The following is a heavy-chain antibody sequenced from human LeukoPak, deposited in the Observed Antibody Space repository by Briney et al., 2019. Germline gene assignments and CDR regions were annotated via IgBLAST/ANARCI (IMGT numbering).Heavy chain of an antibody. Sequence: GGSLRLSCAASGFTFSSYAMSWVRQAPGKGLEWVSAISGSGGSTYYADSVKGRFTISRDNSKNTLYLQMNSLRAEDTAVYYCAKVEEYDGSGYPKPHYYYYYYYMDVWGKGTTVTVSS. D-gene: IGHD3-22*01. V-gene: IGHV3-23*01. CDR2: ISGSGGST. CDR3: AKVEEYDGSGYPKPHYYYYYYYMDV. CDR1: GFTFSSYA. J-gene: IGHJ6*03.